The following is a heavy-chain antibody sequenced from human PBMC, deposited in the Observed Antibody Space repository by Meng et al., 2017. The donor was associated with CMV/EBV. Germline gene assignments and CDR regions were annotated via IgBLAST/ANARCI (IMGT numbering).Heavy chain of an antibody. J-gene: IGHJ6*02. Sequence: SETLSLTCAVYGGSFSGYYWSWIRQPPGKGLEWIGEINHSGSTNYNPSLKSRVTISVDTSKNQFSLKLSSVNAADTAVYYCARGDRTIFGVVIAYGMDAWGQGTTVTVSS. CDR1: GGSFSGYY. CDR2: INHSGST. V-gene: IGHV4-34*01. D-gene: IGHD3-3*01. CDR3: ARGDRTIFGVVIAYGMDA.